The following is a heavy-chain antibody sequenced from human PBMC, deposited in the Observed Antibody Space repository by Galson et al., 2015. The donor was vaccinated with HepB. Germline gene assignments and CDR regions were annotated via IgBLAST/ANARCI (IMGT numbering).Heavy chain of an antibody. J-gene: IGHJ4*02. CDR3: AKQSMGGHFDY. D-gene: IGHD1-26*01. CDR2: ISYDGSNK. V-gene: IGHV3-30*18. CDR1: GFTFSSYG. Sequence: LRLSCAASGFTFSSYGMHWVRQAPGKGLEWVAVISYDGSNKYYADSVKGRFTISRDNSKNTLYLQMNSLRAEDTAVYYCAKQSMGGHFDYWGQGTLVTVSS.